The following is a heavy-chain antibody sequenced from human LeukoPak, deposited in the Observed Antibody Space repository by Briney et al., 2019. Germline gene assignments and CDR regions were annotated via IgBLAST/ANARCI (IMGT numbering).Heavy chain of an antibody. CDR3: ARGQEGIAVADDAFDI. V-gene: IGHV4-39*07. CDR2: IYYSGST. J-gene: IGHJ3*02. D-gene: IGHD6-19*01. CDR1: GGSISSSSYY. Sequence: SETLSLTCTVSGGSISSSSYYWGWIRQPPGKGLEWIGSIYYSGSTYYNPSLKSRVTMSVDTSKNQFSLKLSSVTAADTAVYYCARGQEGIAVADDAFDIWGQGTTVTVSS.